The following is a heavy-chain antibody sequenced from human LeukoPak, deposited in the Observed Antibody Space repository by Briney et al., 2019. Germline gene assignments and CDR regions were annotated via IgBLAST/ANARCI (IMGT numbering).Heavy chain of an antibody. CDR3: AKDQRAAAGWGFDP. J-gene: IGHJ5*02. Sequence: GRSLRLSCAASGFTFSTYPMHWVRQATGKGLEGVAYISDDGSNKYYADFVKGRFTISRDNSQNNRKNTLYLQMNSLRPEDTAVYYCAKDQRAAAGWGFDPWGQETLVTVSS. V-gene: IGHV3-30*18. CDR1: GFTFSTYP. D-gene: IGHD6-13*01. CDR2: ISDDGSNK.